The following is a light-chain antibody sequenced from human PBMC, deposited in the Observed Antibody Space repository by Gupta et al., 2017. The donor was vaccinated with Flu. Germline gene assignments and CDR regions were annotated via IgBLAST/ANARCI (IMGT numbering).Light chain of an antibody. CDR2: GAS. CDR3: QQYGSSPLT. CDR1: QSVSSSY. Sequence: EIVLTQSPGTLSLSPGERATLSCRASQSVSSSYLAWYQQKPGQAPRLLSYGASSRATGIPDRVSGSGSGTDFTLTISRLEPEDFAVYYCQQYGSSPLTFGGGTKVEIK. J-gene: IGKJ4*01. V-gene: IGKV3-20*01.